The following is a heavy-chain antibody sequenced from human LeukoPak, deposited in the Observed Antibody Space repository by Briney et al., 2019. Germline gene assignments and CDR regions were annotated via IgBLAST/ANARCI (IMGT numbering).Heavy chain of an antibody. Sequence: PSETLSLTCTVSDGSISSSSYYWGWIRQPPGKGLEWIGSIYYSGSTYYNPSLKSRVTISVDTSKNQFSLKLSSVTAADTAVYYCARESPTGSSRNFDYWGQGTLVTVSS. CDR2: IYYSGST. CDR3: ARESPTGSSRNFDY. D-gene: IGHD6-13*01. V-gene: IGHV4-39*02. CDR1: DGSISSSSYY. J-gene: IGHJ4*02.